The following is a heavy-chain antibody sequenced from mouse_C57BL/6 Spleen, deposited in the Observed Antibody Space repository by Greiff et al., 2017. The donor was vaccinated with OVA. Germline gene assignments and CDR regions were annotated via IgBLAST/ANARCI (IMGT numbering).Heavy chain of an antibody. D-gene: IGHD2-1*01. J-gene: IGHJ1*03. CDR1: GYTFTSYG. CDR2: IYPRSGNT. CDR3: ARYTGNYVMDWYFDV. V-gene: IGHV1-81*01. Sequence: QVQLQQSGAELARPGASVKLSCKASGYTFTSYGISWVKQRTGQGLEWIGEIYPRSGNTYYNEKFKGKATLTADKSSSTAYMELRSLTSEDSAVYFCARYTGNYVMDWYFDVWGTGTTVTVSS.